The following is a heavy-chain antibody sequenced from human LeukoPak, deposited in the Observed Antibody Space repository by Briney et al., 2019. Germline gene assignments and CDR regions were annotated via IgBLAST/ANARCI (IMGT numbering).Heavy chain of an antibody. V-gene: IGHV1-8*01. CDR3: ARATYYDFWSGYYQSTYGMDV. CDR2: MNPNSGNT. J-gene: IGHJ6*02. Sequence: ASVKVSCKASGYTFTSYDIDWVRQATGQGLEWMGWMNPNSGNTGYAQKFQGRVTMTRNTSISTAYMELSSLRSEDTAVYYCARATYYDFWSGYYQSTYGMDVWGQGTTVTVSS. D-gene: IGHD3-3*01. CDR1: GYTFTSYD.